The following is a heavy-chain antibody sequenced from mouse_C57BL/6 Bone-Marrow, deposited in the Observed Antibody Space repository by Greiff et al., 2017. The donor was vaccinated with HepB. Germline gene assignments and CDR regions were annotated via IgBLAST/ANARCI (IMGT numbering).Heavy chain of an antibody. CDR3: ARLAHPFNDGYGVMDW. J-gene: IGHJ4*01. Sequence: QVQLQQPGAELVKPGASVKLSCKASGYTFTSYWMHWVKQRPGQGLEWIGMIHPNSGSTNYNEKFKSKATLTVDKSSSTAYMQLSSLTSEDSAVYYCARLAHPFNDGYGVMDWWGRGTSGTVSS. D-gene: IGHD2-3*01. CDR1: GYTFTSYW. CDR2: IHPNSGST. V-gene: IGHV1-64*01.